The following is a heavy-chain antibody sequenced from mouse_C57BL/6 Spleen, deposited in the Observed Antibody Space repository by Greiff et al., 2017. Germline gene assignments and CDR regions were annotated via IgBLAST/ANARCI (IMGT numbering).Heavy chain of an antibody. CDR3: ARFITTVERYFDV. J-gene: IGHJ1*03. CDR2: IYPGSGST. D-gene: IGHD1-1*01. V-gene: IGHV1-55*01. Sequence: QVQLQQPGAELVKPGASVKMSCKASGYTFTSYWITWVKQRPGQGLEWIGDIYPGSGSTNYNEKFKSKATLTVDTSSSTAYMQLSSLTSEDAAVYYCARFITTVERYFDVWGTGTTVTVSS. CDR1: GYTFTSYW.